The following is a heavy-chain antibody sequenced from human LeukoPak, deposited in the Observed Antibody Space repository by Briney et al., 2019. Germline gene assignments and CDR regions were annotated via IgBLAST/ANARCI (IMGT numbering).Heavy chain of an antibody. CDR1: GYTFTSYD. V-gene: IGHV1-8*01. Sequence: AAVKVSCKASGYTFTSYDINWVRQATGQGLEWMGWMNPNSGNTGYAQKFQGRVTMTRNTSISTAYMELSSLRSEDTAVYYCARGRGKGKRYGDYVGYWGQGTLVTVSS. J-gene: IGHJ4*02. D-gene: IGHD4-17*01. CDR2: MNPNSGNT. CDR3: ARGRGKGKRYGDYVGY.